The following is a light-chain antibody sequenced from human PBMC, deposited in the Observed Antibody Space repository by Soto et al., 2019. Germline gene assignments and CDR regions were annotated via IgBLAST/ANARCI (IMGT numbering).Light chain of an antibody. CDR3: AAWDDGLSGQV. Sequence: QSALTQPPSASATPGQMVTISCSGSSSNIGSNYVYWYQQIPETAPKLLIFNNNQRPSGVPDRFSGSKSGTSASLAISGLRSGDEADYHCAAWDDGLSGQVFGGGTNVTVL. J-gene: IGLJ3*02. CDR1: SSNIGSNY. V-gene: IGLV1-47*02. CDR2: NNN.